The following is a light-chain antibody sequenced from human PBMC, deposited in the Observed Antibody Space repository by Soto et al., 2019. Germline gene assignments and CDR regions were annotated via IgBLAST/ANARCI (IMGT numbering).Light chain of an antibody. V-gene: IGLV2-8*01. CDR3: RSYAGSNNYV. Sequence: QSALTQPPSASGSPGQSVAISCTGTSSDVGGYNYVSWYQLHPGKAPKLMIYEVNMRPSGVPDRFSGSKSGNTASLTVSGLLAYDEADYYCRSYAGSNNYVFGTGTKLTVL. CDR1: SSDVGGYNY. J-gene: IGLJ1*01. CDR2: EVN.